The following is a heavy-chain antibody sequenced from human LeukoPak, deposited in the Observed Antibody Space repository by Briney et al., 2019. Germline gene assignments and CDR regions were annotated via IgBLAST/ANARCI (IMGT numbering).Heavy chain of an antibody. Sequence: PGGSLRLSCAASGFTSSSYSMNWVRQAPGKGLEWVSSISSSSSYIYYADSVKGRFTISRDNAKNSLYLQMNSLRAEDTAVYYCARAGYDYGDPGEVLLDYWGQGTLVTVSS. D-gene: IGHD4-17*01. CDR3: ARAGYDYGDPGEVLLDY. CDR1: GFTSSSYS. V-gene: IGHV3-21*01. J-gene: IGHJ4*02. CDR2: ISSSSSYI.